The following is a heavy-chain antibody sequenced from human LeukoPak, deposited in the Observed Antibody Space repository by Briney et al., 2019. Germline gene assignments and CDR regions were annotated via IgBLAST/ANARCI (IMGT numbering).Heavy chain of an antibody. Sequence: GGSLRLSCAASGFTFSNYGMHWVRQAPGPGLEWVAVISYDGSDKNYADSVKGRFTISRDNSKNTLYLQMNSLRAEDTGVYYCAYDSSGYYYTPGDHWGQGTLVTVSS. D-gene: IGHD3-22*01. CDR2: ISYDGSDK. CDR1: GFTFSNYG. CDR3: AYDSSGYYYTPGDH. V-gene: IGHV3-30*18. J-gene: IGHJ4*02.